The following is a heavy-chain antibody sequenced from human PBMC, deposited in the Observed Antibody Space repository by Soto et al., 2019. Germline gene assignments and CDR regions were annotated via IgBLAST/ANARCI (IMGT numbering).Heavy chain of an antibody. CDR1: GGSFSGNY. Sequence: PSETLSLTCAVYGGSFSGNYWNWIRQPPGRGLEWIGYIYYSGRTNYNPSLKSRVSISVDTSKNHFSLQLRSVTAADTAVYYCARVGGDDFGDSGGFDYWGQGTLVTVSS. D-gene: IGHD4-17*01. CDR2: IYYSGRT. CDR3: ARVGGDDFGDSGGFDY. V-gene: IGHV4-59*01. J-gene: IGHJ4*02.